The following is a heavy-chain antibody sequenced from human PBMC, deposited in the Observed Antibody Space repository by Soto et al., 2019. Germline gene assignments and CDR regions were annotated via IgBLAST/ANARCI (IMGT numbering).Heavy chain of an antibody. V-gene: IGHV3-15*01. Sequence: EVQLVESGGGLVKPGGSLRLSCAASGFTFSNAWMSWVRQAPGKGLEWVGRIKSKTDGGTTDYAAPVKGRFTISRDDSKNTLYLQMNSLKTEDTAVYYCTTDKYSKGHSFLYYYYYMDVWGKGTTVTVSS. D-gene: IGHD4-4*01. CDR1: GFTFSNAW. J-gene: IGHJ6*03. CDR2: IKSKTDGGTT. CDR3: TTDKYSKGHSFLYYYYYMDV.